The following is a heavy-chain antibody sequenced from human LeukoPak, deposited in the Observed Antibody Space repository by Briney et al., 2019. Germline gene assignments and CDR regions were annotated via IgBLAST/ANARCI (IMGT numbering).Heavy chain of an antibody. J-gene: IGHJ3*02. Sequence: GSLRLSCAASRFTFSRYSMNCGPQAPGEGVEWVSSISSSSSYIYYADSVKGRFTISRDNAKNSLYLQMNSLRAEDTAVYYCARVSGYAFDIWGQGTMVTVSS. CDR3: ARVSGYAFDI. CDR2: ISSSSSYI. CDR1: RFTFSRYS. V-gene: IGHV3-21*01.